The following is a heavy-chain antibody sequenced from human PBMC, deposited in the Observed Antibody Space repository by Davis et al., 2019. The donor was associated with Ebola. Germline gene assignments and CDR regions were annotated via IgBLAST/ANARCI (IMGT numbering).Heavy chain of an antibody. D-gene: IGHD6-13*01. CDR1: GYTFTGYY. Sequence: AASVKVSCKASGYTFTGYYMNWVRQAPGQGLEWMGWINPNSVGTNYAQKFQGWVTMTRDTSISTAYMELSRLRSDDTAVYYCARGAAAAYDAFDIWGQGTMVTVSS. J-gene: IGHJ3*02. CDR3: ARGAAAAYDAFDI. V-gene: IGHV1-2*04. CDR2: INPNSVGT.